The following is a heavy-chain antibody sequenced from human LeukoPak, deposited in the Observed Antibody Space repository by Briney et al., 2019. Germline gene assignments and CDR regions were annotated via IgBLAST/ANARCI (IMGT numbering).Heavy chain of an antibody. CDR3: ARDLMGYCSSTSCYTSSDY. CDR2: MNPNSGNT. J-gene: IGHJ4*02. CDR1: GYTFTSYD. D-gene: IGHD2-2*02. Sequence: WASVKVSCKASGYTFTSYDINWVRQATGQGLEWMGWMNPNSGNTGYAQKFQGRVTITRNTSISTAYMELSSLRSGDTAVYYCARDLMGYCSSTSCYTSSDYWGQGTLVTVSS. V-gene: IGHV1-8*03.